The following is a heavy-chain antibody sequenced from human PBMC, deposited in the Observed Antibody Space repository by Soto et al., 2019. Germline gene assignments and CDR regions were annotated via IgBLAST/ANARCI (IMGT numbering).Heavy chain of an antibody. J-gene: IGHJ4*02. CDR2: ISYDGDNE. CDR3: AKDGGPVYCNSPGCSAKHFDY. V-gene: IGHV3-30*18. CDR1: GFTFSNYG. Sequence: QVKLVESRGGVVQPGRSLRLSCAASGFTFSNYGMHWVRQAPGKGLEWVAIISYDGDNEYYADSVRGRFTISRDNSKNTLYLQTSSLRHEDTAVYYCAKDGGPVYCNSPGCSAKHFDYWGQGTPVTVSS. D-gene: IGHD2-2*01.